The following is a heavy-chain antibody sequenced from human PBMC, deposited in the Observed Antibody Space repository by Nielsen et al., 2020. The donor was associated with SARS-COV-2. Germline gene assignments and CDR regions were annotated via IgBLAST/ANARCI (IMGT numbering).Heavy chain of an antibody. CDR1: GFTISRYG. Sequence: GGSLRLSCEASGFTISRYGMHWIRQAPGKGLEWVAYISSDSEYTNYADSVKGRFTISRDNTKRSLYLELSSVRVDDAAMYFCARGLGYCTGGSCFPYDLWGQGTLVTVST. D-gene: IGHD2-8*02. CDR2: ISSDSEYT. V-gene: IGHV3-21*01. J-gene: IGHJ4*02. CDR3: ARGLGYCTGGSCFPYDL.